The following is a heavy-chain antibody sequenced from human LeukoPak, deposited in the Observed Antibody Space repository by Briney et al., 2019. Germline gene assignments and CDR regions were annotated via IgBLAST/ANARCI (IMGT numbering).Heavy chain of an antibody. CDR2: ISSSSSYI. CDR3: ARVTTGIAAAGTADY. CDR1: GFTFSSYG. D-gene: IGHD6-13*01. Sequence: GRSLRLSCAASGFTFSSYGMHWVRQAPGKGLEWVSSISSSSSYIYYADSVKGRFTISRDNAKNSLYLQMNSLRAEDTAVYYCARVTTGIAAAGTADYWGQGTLVTVSS. V-gene: IGHV3-21*01. J-gene: IGHJ4*02.